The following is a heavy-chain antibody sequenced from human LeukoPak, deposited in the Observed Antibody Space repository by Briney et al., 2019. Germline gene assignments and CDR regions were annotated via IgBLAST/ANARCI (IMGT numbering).Heavy chain of an antibody. D-gene: IGHD3-9*01. CDR3: ARDPVGRLRYFD. V-gene: IGHV1-18*01. CDR1: GGTFSSYA. J-gene: IGHJ4*02. CDR2: ISAYNGNT. Sequence: ASVTVSCKASGGTFSSYAISWVRQAPGQGLAWLGWISAYNGNTNYAQKLQGRVTMTTDTSTSTAYMELRSLRSDDTAVYYCARDPVGRLRYFDWGQGTLVTVSS.